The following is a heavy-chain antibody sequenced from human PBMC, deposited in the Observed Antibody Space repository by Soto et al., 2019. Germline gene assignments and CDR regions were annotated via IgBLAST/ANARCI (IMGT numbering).Heavy chain of an antibody. D-gene: IGHD3-22*01. J-gene: IGHJ4*02. CDR1: GGTFSRNS. CDR2: IIPLFGTA. V-gene: IGHV1-69*01. Sequence: QVQLVQSGAEVKKPGSSVKVSCKASGGTFSRNSISWVRQAPGQGLEWMGGIIPLFGTANYAQKFQGRVTITADESTSTAYMELRSLRSDDTAVYYCARVDFVVVPARKFNYYDSSGYCVDYWGQGTLVTVSS. CDR3: ARVDFVVVPARKFNYYDSSGYCVDY.